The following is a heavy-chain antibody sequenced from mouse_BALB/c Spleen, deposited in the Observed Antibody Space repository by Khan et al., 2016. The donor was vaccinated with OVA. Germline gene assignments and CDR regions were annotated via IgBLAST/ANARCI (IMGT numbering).Heavy chain of an antibody. D-gene: IGHD1-1*01. Sequence: QMQLEESGPGLVEPSQSLSITCTISGFSLTNSGVHWVRQPPGKGLEWLVVIWSDGSTTYYSALYYRLTISTDNSSSHVFLIMNSLQTDESARYLWARQTYNQDNIRDYWGQGTSVTVPS. CDR1: GFSLTNSG. CDR2: IWSDGST. J-gene: IGHJ4*01. CDR3: ARQTYNQDNIRDY. V-gene: IGHV2-6-1*01.